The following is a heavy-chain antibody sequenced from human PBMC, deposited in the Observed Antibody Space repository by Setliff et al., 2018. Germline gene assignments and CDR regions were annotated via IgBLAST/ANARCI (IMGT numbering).Heavy chain of an antibody. CDR2: INPNSGGT. D-gene: IGHD6-19*01. CDR3: AREEVGRYSSGWYISSDNWFDP. J-gene: IGHJ5*02. V-gene: IGHV1-2*02. CDR1: GGTFNSYG. Sequence: ASVKVSCKTSGGTFNSYGIDWVRQAPGQGLEWMGWINPNSGGTNYAQKFQGRVTMTRDTSISTAYMELSRLRSDDTAVYYCAREEVGRYSSGWYISSDNWFDPWGQGTLVTVSS.